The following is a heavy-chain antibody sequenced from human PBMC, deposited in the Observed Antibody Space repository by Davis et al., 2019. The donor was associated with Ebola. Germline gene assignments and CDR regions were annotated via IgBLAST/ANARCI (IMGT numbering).Heavy chain of an antibody. D-gene: IGHD3-3*01. CDR2: IKEDGSEK. CDR3: AKDQEDFWSGHFFDY. V-gene: IGHV3-7*01. Sequence: GSLRLSCAASGFTFSSYWMSWVRQAPGKGLEWVAKIKEDGSEKLEVDSVKGRFTISRDNSKNTYLQMNSLRAEDTAVYYCAKDQEDFWSGHFFDYWGQGTLVTVSS. CDR1: GFTFSSYW. J-gene: IGHJ4*02.